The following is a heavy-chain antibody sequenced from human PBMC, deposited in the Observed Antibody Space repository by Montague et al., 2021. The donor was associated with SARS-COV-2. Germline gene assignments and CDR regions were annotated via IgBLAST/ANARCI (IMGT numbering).Heavy chain of an antibody. CDR2: IYPGDSDT. CDR3: ARLGGSSWYYFDY. CDR1: GYSFNSNW. V-gene: IGHV5-51*01. J-gene: IGHJ4*02. Sequence: QSVAEVKKPGESLKISCKGSGYSFNSNWIGWVRQMPGKGLEWMGVIYPGDSDTRYSPSFQGQVTISADKSISTAYLQWSSLMASDTAMYFCARLGGSSWYYFDYWGQGTLVTVSS. D-gene: IGHD6-13*01.